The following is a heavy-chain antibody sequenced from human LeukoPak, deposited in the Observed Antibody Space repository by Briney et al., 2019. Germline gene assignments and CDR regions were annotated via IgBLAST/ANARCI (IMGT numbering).Heavy chain of an antibody. CDR3: ARFRDSSGPPGFDY. CDR1: GGSISSGGYY. J-gene: IGHJ4*02. V-gene: IGHV4-31*03. Sequence: SETLSLTCTVSGGSISSGGYYWSWIRQHPGKGLEWIGYIYYSGSTYYNPSLKSRVTISVDTTKNQFSLKLSSVTAADTAVYYCARFRDSSGPPGFDYWGQGTLVTVSS. D-gene: IGHD3-22*01. CDR2: IYYSGST.